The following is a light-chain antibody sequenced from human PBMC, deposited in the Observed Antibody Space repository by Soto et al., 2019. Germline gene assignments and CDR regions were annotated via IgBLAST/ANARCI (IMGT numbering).Light chain of an antibody. CDR3: RQTLSRVT. CDR2: WAS. V-gene: IGKV4-1*01. CDR1: QSVLYSSNNKNY. J-gene: IGKJ4*01. Sequence: DIVMTQSPDSLAVSLGERATINCKSSQSVLYSSNNKNYLAWFQQKPGQPPKLLIYWASTRESGVPDRFRGSGSGTDLTLTIRSLQAEDVAGYYCRQTLSRVTFCGGTKVEIK.